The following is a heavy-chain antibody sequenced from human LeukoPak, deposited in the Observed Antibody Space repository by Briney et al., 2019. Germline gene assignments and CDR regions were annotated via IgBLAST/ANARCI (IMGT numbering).Heavy chain of an antibody. Sequence: SETLSLTCAVYGGSFSGYYWSWIRQPPGKGLEWIGEINHSGSTDYNPSLKSRVTISVDTSKNQFSLKLSSVTAADTAVYYCARQRGGPYDYVWGSYRAPYYFDYWGQGTLVTVSS. CDR2: INHSGST. CDR1: GGSFSGYY. V-gene: IGHV4-34*01. J-gene: IGHJ4*02. D-gene: IGHD3-16*02. CDR3: ARQRGGPYDYVWGSYRAPYYFDY.